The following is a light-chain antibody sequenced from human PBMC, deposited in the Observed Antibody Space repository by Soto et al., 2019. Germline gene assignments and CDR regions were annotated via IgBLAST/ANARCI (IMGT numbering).Light chain of an antibody. CDR3: CSYAGTYSWV. V-gene: IGLV2-11*01. J-gene: IGLJ3*02. Sequence: QSALTQPRSVSGSPGQSVTISYTGNSSDVGAYNYVSWYQHHPGKAPKVMIFDVSERPSGVPDRFSGSKSGNTASLTISGLQAEDEGDYYCCSYAGTYSWVFGGGTKVTVL. CDR1: SSDVGAYNY. CDR2: DVS.